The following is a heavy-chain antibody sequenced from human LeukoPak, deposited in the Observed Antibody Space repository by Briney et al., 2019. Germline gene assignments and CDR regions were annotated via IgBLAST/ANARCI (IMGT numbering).Heavy chain of an antibody. CDR1: GYSISSGYY. Sequence: PSETLSLTCIVSGYSISSGYYWGWIRQPPGKGLEWIGNIHHSGSTYYNPSLKSRVTISLDTSKNQLSLKLSSVTAADTAVYYCASMIVVGTTTGAFDIWGQGTMVTVSS. D-gene: IGHD3-22*01. CDR2: IHHSGST. CDR3: ASMIVVGTTTGAFDI. V-gene: IGHV4-38-2*02. J-gene: IGHJ3*02.